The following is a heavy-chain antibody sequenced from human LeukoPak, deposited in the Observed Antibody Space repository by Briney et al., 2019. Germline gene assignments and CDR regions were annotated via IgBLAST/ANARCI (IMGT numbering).Heavy chain of an antibody. CDR1: GFTFSSYA. CDR2: ISGSGGST. J-gene: IGHJ4*02. D-gene: IGHD6-19*01. Sequence: LSGGSLRLSCAASGFTFSSYAMSWVRQAPGKGLEWVSAISGSGGSTYYADSVKGRFTISRDNSKNTLYLQMNSLRAEDTAVYYCAKAHTRIAVAGSVDYWGQGTLVTVSS. CDR3: AKAHTRIAVAGSVDY. V-gene: IGHV3-23*01.